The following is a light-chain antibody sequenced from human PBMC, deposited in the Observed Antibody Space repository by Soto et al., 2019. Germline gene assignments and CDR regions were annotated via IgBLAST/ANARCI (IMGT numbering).Light chain of an antibody. V-gene: IGKV3-15*01. CDR3: QQYNNWPIT. J-gene: IGKJ5*01. CDR1: QSVNVL. Sequence: EVVLTQSPATLSVSPGEGATLSCRASQSVNVLLAWYQQKPGLAPRLLIYRASTRATGVPARFSGSGSETEFTLTISTLQSEDFAVYYCQQYNNWPITFGQGTRLEIK. CDR2: RAS.